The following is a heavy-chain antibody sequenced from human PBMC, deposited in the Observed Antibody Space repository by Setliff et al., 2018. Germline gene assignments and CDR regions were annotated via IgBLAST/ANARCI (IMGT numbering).Heavy chain of an antibody. CDR3: ARDSGYYLYYFDY. J-gene: IGHJ4*02. V-gene: IGHV1-18*01. Sequence: GASVKVSCKASGYTFTSYGISWVRQAPGQGLEWMGWISAYNGNTNYAQKLQGRVTMTTDTSKNQFSLKLSSVTAADTAVYYCARDSGYYLYYFDYWGQGTLVTVSS. CDR2: ISAYNGNT. D-gene: IGHD3-22*01. CDR1: GYTFTSYG.